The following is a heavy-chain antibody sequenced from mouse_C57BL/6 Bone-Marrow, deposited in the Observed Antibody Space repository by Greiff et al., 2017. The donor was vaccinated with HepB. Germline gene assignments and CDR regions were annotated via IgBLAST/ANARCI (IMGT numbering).Heavy chain of an antibody. D-gene: IGHD2-4*01. CDR3: ARHVYYDYDGYAMDY. CDR1: GFTFSDYG. J-gene: IGHJ4*01. Sequence: VQLQESGGGLVQPGGSLKLSCAASGFTFSDYGMAWVRQAPRKGPEWVAYISNLAYSIYYADTVTGRFTISRENAKNTLYLEMSSLRSEDTAMYYCARHVYYDYDGYAMDYWGQGTSVTVSS. V-gene: IGHV5-15*01. CDR2: ISNLAYSI.